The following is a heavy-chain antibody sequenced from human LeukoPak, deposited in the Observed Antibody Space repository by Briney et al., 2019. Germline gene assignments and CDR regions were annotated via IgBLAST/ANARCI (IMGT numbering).Heavy chain of an antibody. CDR1: GYTFTSYY. D-gene: IGHD1-26*01. CDR2: INPSGGST. CDR3: ARDKRVGATSLFSDAFDI. Sequence: ASVKVSCKASGYTFTSYYMHWVRQAPGQGLEWMGIINPSGGSTSYAQKFQGRVTMTRDTSTSTVYMELSSLRSEDTAVYYCARDKRVGATSLFSDAFDIWGQGTMVTVSS. V-gene: IGHV1-46*01. J-gene: IGHJ3*02.